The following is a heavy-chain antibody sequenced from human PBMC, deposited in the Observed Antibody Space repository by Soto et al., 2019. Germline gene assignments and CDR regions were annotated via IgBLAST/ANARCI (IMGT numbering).Heavy chain of an antibody. J-gene: IGHJ4*02. CDR2: INEDGSTT. CDR1: GFTFRRYW. CDR3: ARDVPPDY. Sequence: DVQLVESGGGLVQPGGSLRLSCAASGFTFRRYWMHWVRQAPGKGLVWVARINEDGSTTNYADSVKGRFSISRDNAKNTVYLQMNSLRAEDTAVFYCARDVPPDYWGQGTLVTVSS. V-gene: IGHV3-74*01.